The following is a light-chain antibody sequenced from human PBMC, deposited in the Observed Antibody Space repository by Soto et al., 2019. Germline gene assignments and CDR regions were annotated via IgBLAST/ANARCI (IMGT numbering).Light chain of an antibody. J-gene: IGKJ1*01. CDR1: QSVDSK. V-gene: IGKV3-15*01. Sequence: EIVMTQSPATLSVSPGERATLSCRASQSVDSKLAWYQQKPGQGPRLLIYGASSRATGITPRFSGSGSGTECTLTISSLQSEDFAVYYCQHYSTWLWTFGQGTKVEIK. CDR2: GAS. CDR3: QHYSTWLWT.